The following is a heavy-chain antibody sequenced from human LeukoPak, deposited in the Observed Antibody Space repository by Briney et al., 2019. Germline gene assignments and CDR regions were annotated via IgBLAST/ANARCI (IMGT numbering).Heavy chain of an antibody. Sequence: GGSLRLSCVGSGFTFSSYWMHWVRQAPGKGLEWVSYISSSGTTTYYAASVKGRFTISRDNAKNSLYLQMNSLRAEDTAVYYCAELGITMIGGVWGKGTTVTISS. CDR1: GFTFSSYW. CDR3: AELGITMIGGV. D-gene: IGHD3-10*02. CDR2: ISSSGTTT. V-gene: IGHV3-48*04. J-gene: IGHJ6*04.